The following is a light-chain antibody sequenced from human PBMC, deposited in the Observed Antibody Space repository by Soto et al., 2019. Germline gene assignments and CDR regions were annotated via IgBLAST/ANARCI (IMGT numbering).Light chain of an antibody. V-gene: IGKV3-15*01. CDR2: GAS. Sequence: ELVMTQSPDTLYVSPGEGATRSCRASQSVRTKLAWYQQKAGQAPRLLLYGASTRATGIPDRFSGSGSGTEFTLTISSLQSEDFAVYYCQQYNSWPPITFGQGTRLEIK. CDR3: QQYNSWPPIT. CDR1: QSVRTK. J-gene: IGKJ5*01.